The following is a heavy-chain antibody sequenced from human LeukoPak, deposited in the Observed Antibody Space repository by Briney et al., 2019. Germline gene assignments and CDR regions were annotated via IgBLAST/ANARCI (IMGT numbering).Heavy chain of an antibody. V-gene: IGHV3-33*01. J-gene: IGHJ4*02. CDR1: GVTSNEFV. D-gene: IGHD1-26*01. Sequence: GSLRLSCAASGVTSNEFVVHWVHQAPGQGLEWVALIWYDGSNKYYADSVKGRFTISRDNSKNTVYLQMNSLRVEDTAIYYCARDRPTGSYYSIDYWGQGTLATVSS. CDR3: ARDRPTGSYYSIDY. CDR2: IWYDGSNK.